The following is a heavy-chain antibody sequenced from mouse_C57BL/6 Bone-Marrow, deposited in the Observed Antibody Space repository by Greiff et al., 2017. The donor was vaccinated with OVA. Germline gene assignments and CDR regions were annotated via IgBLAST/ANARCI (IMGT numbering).Heavy chain of an antibody. V-gene: IGHV1-15*01. D-gene: IGHD2-5*01. CDR3: TRGYSNYYAMDY. CDR1: GYTFTDYD. CDR2: IDPETGGT. J-gene: IGHJ4*01. Sequence: QVQLQQSGAELVRPGASVTLSCKASGYTFTDYDMHWVKQTPVHGLEWIGAIDPETGGTAYNQKFKGKAILTADKSSSTAYMELRRLTSEDSAVYYCTRGYSNYYAMDYWGQGTSVTVSS.